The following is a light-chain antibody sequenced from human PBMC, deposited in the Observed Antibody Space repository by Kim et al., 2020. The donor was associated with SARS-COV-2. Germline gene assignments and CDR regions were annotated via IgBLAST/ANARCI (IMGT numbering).Light chain of an antibody. J-gene: IGKJ2*01. CDR1: QSVGSS. CDR2: GAA. CDR3: QHYSNWYT. V-gene: IGKV3-15*01. Sequence: LAVSPGVRVTLSCRASQSVGSSVAGYQQKPGQVPRLLIYGAATRATGVPARFSGSGSGTEFTLTVSSLQSEDFAVYYCQHYSNWYTFGQGTKLEI.